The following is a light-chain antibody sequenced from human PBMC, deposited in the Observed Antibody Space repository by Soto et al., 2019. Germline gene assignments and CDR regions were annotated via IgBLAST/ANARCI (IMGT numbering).Light chain of an antibody. CDR1: SNDIGGYNY. CDR3: SSYTTTSTYV. V-gene: IGLV2-14*01. J-gene: IGLJ1*01. Sequence: QSALTQPASVSGSPGQSITISCTGTSNDIGGYNYVSWYQQHPGKAPKLMIYEVSNRPSGVSTRFSGSKSGNTASLTISGLQAEDEADYYCSSYTTTSTYVFGTGTKVTVL. CDR2: EVS.